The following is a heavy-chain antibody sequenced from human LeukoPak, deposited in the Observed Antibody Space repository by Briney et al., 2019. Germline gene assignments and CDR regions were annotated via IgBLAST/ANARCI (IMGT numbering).Heavy chain of an antibody. CDR1: GFTFSSYS. J-gene: IGHJ4*02. V-gene: IGHV3-21*01. Sequence: GGSLRLSCAASGFTFSSYSMNWVRQAPGKGLEWVSSISSSSSYIYYADSVKGRFTISRYNAKNSLYLQMNSLRAEDTAVYYCARVDYGSGSYDYWGQGTLVTVSS. D-gene: IGHD3-10*01. CDR2: ISSSSSYI. CDR3: ARVDYGSGSYDY.